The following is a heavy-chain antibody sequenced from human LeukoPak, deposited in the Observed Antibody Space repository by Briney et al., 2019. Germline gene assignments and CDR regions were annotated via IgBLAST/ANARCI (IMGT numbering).Heavy chain of an antibody. Sequence: SVKVSRGVSVGIFSIYAIRCVRQAPGRGFEWRVGIIFILGTANYTQKFESRVTITADESTSTAYMELSSLRSEDTAVYYCAIYERGYFDYWGQGTLVTVSS. CDR3: AIYERGYFDY. D-gene: IGHD5/OR15-5a*01. CDR2: IIFILGTA. CDR1: VGIFSIYA. J-gene: IGHJ4*02. V-gene: IGHV1-69*13.